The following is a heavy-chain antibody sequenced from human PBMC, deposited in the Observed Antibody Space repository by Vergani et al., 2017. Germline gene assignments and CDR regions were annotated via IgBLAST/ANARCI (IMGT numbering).Heavy chain of an antibody. CDR1: GFTFSSYW. Sequence: PASGFTFSSYWMSWVRQAPGKGLEWVSAISGSGGSTYYADSVKGRFTISRDNSKNTLYLQMNSLRAEDTAVYYCAKLSAVAGILDYWGQGTLVTVSS. CDR3: AKLSAVAGILDY. V-gene: IGHV3-23*01. CDR2: ISGSGGST. J-gene: IGHJ4*02. D-gene: IGHD6-19*01.